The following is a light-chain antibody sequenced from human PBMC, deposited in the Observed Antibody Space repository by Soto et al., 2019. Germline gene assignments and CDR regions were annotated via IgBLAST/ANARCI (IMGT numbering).Light chain of an antibody. CDR2: KAS. CDR1: QSISGW. Sequence: DIQMTQSPSTLSASVGDRVTIPCRASQSISGWLAWYQQKPGKAPKLLIYKASTLQSGVPSRFSGSGSGTEFTLTISSLQPDDFATYFCQQYSTFPYTFGQGTKLEI. CDR3: QQYSTFPYT. J-gene: IGKJ2*01. V-gene: IGKV1-5*03.